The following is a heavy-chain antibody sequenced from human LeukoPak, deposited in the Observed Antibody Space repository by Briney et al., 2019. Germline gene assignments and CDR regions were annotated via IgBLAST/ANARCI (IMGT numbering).Heavy chain of an antibody. CDR1: GYTFTGYY. CDR2: INPNSGGT. Sequence: ASVKVSCKASGYTFTGYYMHWVRQAPGQGLEWMGWINPNSGGTNHAQKFQGKVTMIRDTSISTAYMELSRLRSDDTAVYYCATGYSDYEGAYWGQGTLVTVSS. V-gene: IGHV1-2*02. CDR3: ATGYSDYEGAY. D-gene: IGHD5-12*01. J-gene: IGHJ4*02.